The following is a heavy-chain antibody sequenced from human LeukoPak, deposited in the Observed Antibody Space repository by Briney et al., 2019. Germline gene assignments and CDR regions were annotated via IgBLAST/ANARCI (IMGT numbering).Heavy chain of an antibody. V-gene: IGHV1-18*01. CDR3: ARGEYDLIGDS. Sequence: ASVKVSCKASGYTFTTYAISWVRQAPGQGLEWMGWISPYNTNTNYAQNLQGRVTMTTDTSTSTAYMELRSLRSDDTAVYYCARGEYDLIGDSWGQGTLVTVSS. D-gene: IGHD2/OR15-2a*01. J-gene: IGHJ5*01. CDR1: GYTFTTYA. CDR2: ISPYNTNT.